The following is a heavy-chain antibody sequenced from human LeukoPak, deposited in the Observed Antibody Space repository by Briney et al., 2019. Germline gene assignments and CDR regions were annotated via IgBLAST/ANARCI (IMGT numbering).Heavy chain of an antibody. Sequence: GGSLRLSCAASGFTFSSYGMHWVRQAPGKGLEWVAVISYDGSNKYYADSVKGRFTISRDNSKNTLYLQMNSLRAEDTAVYYCARVGVGNSFEFDYWGQGTPVTVSS. J-gene: IGHJ4*02. CDR1: GFTFSSYG. CDR3: ARVGVGNSFEFDY. CDR2: ISYDGSNK. V-gene: IGHV3-30*03. D-gene: IGHD6-6*01.